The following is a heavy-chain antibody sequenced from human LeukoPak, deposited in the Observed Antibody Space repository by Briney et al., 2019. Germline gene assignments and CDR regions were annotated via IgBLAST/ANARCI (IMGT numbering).Heavy chain of an antibody. V-gene: IGHV1-69*05. J-gene: IGHJ6*03. CDR2: IIPIFGTA. CDR3: GSSESYPLYYYYMDV. CDR1: GGTFSSYA. Sequence: ASVKVSCKASGGTFSSYAISWVRQAPGQGLEWMGGIIPIFGTANYAQKFQGRVTITTDESTSTAYMELSSLRSEDTAVYYCGSSESYPLYYYYMDVWGKGATVTVSS. D-gene: IGHD1-26*01.